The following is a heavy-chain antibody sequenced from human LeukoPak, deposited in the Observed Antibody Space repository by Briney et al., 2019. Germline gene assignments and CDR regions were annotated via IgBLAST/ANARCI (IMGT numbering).Heavy chain of an antibody. CDR3: AREYSSSWFDY. CDR1: GVTFTSHW. CDR2: IKQDVSEK. J-gene: IGHJ4*02. D-gene: IGHD2-2*01. Sequence: GGSLRLSCAASGVTFTSHWMSWVRQAPGKGLEWVANIKQDVSEKYYVDSVKGRFTISRDNAKNSLYLQMNSLRAEDTATYYCAREYSSSWFDYWGQGTLVTVSS. V-gene: IGHV3-7*04.